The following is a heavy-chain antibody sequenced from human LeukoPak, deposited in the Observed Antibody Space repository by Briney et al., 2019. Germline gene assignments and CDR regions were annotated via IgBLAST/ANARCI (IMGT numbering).Heavy chain of an antibody. J-gene: IGHJ4*02. CDR3: AIVDFDY. D-gene: IGHD2-15*01. V-gene: IGHV4-34*01. Sequence: SETLSLTCAVYGGSFSGYYWSWIRQPPGKGLEWIGEINHSGSTNYNPSLKSRVTISVDTSKNQFSLKLSSVTAADTAVYYCAIVDFDYWGQGTLVTVSS. CDR1: GGSFSGYY. CDR2: INHSGST.